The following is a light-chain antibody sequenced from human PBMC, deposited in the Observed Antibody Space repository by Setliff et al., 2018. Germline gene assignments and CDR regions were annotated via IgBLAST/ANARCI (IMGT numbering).Light chain of an antibody. CDR2: EVT. CDR1: SSDVGGYNY. V-gene: IGLV2-14*03. CDR3: LSYTSETTHAL. Sequence: QSALTQPAAVSGSPGQSITISRAGSSSDVGGYNYVSWYQQHPGKAPKLMIYEVTKRPSGVSDRFSGSKSGNTASLTISGLQAEDEADYYCLSYTSETTHALFAGGTKVTVL. J-gene: IGLJ2*01.